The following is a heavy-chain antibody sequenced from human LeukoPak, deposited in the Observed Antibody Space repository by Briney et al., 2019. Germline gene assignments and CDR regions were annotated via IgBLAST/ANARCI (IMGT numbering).Heavy chain of an antibody. CDR2: IYHSGST. J-gene: IGHJ3*02. CDR1: GGSISSGDYY. V-gene: IGHV4-39*07. Sequence: PSQTLSLTCTVSGGSISSGDYYWSWIRQPPGKGLEWIGSIYHSGSTYYNPSLKSRVTISVDTSKNQFSLKLSSVTAADTAVYYCARGPYDFWSGSQDAFDIWGQGTMVTVSS. D-gene: IGHD3-3*01. CDR3: ARGPYDFWSGSQDAFDI.